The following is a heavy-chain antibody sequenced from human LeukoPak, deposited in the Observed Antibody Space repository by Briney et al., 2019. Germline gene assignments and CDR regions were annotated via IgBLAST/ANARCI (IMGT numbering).Heavy chain of an antibody. CDR1: GGSFSGYY. Sequence: PSETLSLTCAVYGGSFSGYYWSWIRQPPGKGLEWIGEINHSGSTNYNPSLKSRVTISVDTSKNQFSLKLSSVTAADTAVYYCARDLAYYDFWSGYYQPYFTLDYWGQGTLVTVSS. V-gene: IGHV4-34*01. D-gene: IGHD3-3*01. CDR2: INHSGST. J-gene: IGHJ4*02. CDR3: ARDLAYYDFWSGYYQPYFTLDY.